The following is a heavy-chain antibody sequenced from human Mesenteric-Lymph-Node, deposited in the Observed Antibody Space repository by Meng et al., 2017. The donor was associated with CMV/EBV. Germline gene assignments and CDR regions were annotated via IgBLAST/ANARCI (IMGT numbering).Heavy chain of an antibody. CDR2: IGTSGNMI. CDR3: ARGDIPLYYGMDV. Sequence: GESLKISCAASGFTFSSYEMNWVRLAPGKGLEWISKIGTSGNMIEYADSVEGRFTISRDNAKNSLFLQMNSLRGEDTAIYYCARGDIPLYYGMDVWGQGTTVTVSS. J-gene: IGHJ6*02. D-gene: IGHD3-9*01. CDR1: GFTFSSYE. V-gene: IGHV3-48*03.